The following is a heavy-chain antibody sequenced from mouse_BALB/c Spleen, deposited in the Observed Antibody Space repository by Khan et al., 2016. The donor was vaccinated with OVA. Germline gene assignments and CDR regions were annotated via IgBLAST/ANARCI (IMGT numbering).Heavy chain of an antibody. CDR3: TRGGYGTFAY. V-gene: IGHV1-18*01. J-gene: IGHJ3*01. D-gene: IGHD2-2*01. Sequence: VRLQQSGPEVVKPGASMKISCKASGYSFTGYTMDWVKQSHGNSLEWIGLINPNDGGTYYNQKFKGKVTLTVDKSSSTAYLELLSLTSEDSAVXYCTRGGYGTFAYWGQGTLVTVSA. CDR1: GYSFTGYT. CDR2: INPNDGGT.